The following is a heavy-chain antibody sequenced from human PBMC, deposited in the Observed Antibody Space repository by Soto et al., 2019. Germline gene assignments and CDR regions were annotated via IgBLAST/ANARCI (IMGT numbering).Heavy chain of an antibody. CDR1: GFSLSNAGLG. D-gene: IGHD6-13*01. Sequence: QVTVKESGPVLVKPTETLTLTCTVSGFSLSNAGLGVSWIRQPPGKALEWLAHIFSNDEKSYSTSLKSRLTISKDTSKSQVVPTMTSMDTVDTATYYCASTYSTSWYWFAPWGQGTLVTVSS. CDR3: ASTYSTSWYWFAP. J-gene: IGHJ5*02. V-gene: IGHV2-26*04. CDR2: IFSNDEK.